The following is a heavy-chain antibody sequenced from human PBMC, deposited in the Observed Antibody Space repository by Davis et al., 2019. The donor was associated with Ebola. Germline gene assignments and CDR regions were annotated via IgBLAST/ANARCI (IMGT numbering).Heavy chain of an antibody. CDR3: ARESYYYDSSGYYYDFDY. CDR2: ISGSGGST. D-gene: IGHD3-22*01. Sequence: PGGSLRLSCAASGFTFSSYAMSWVRQAPGKGLEWVSAISGSGGSTYYADSVKGRFTISRDNSKNTLYLQMNSLRAEDTAVYYCARESYYYDSSGYYYDFDYWGQGTLVTVSS. CDR1: GFTFSSYA. V-gene: IGHV3-23*01. J-gene: IGHJ4*02.